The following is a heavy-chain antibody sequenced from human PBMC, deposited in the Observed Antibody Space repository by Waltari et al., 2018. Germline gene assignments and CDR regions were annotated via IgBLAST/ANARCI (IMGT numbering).Heavy chain of an antibody. CDR2: ITVGDDT. D-gene: IGHD1-20*01. CDR3: ATPFYNWDDPLHS. J-gene: IGHJ4*02. Sequence: EVQLLESGGDLVQPGGSLRLSCAASGLTFTHYAINWVRLAPGTGLEWVSAITVGDDTYYTDSVKGRFTISRDTSKDTVHLQMNGLRADDTAVYYCATPFYNWDDPLHSWGQGTLVTVSS. V-gene: IGHV3-23*01. CDR1: GLTFTHYA.